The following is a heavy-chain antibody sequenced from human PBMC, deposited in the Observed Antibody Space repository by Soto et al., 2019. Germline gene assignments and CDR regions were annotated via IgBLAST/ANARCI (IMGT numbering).Heavy chain of an antibody. D-gene: IGHD4-17*01. CDR1: GFTFSDYY. J-gene: IGHJ4*02. CDR3: ARYQGYGDVALDPNIDY. CDR2: MSSSGSTI. V-gene: IGHV3-11*01. Sequence: GGSLRLSCAASGFTFSDYYISLIRQAPGKGLEWVSYMSSSGSTIYDADSVKGRFTISRESAKNSLYLQMNSMRAEHTAVYYCARYQGYGDVALDPNIDYWGQGTLVTVSS.